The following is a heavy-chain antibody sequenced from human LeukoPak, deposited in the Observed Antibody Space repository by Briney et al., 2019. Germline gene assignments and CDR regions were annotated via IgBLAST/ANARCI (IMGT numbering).Heavy chain of an antibody. Sequence: GGSLRLSCAASGFTFSSSGMIWVRQAPGKGLEWVSAISGSGDRAYHADSVKGRFTISRDNSKNTLYLQMNSLRAEDTAVYYCAKGYYGSGSYGWFDPWGQGTLVTVSS. V-gene: IGHV3-23*01. CDR3: AKGYYGSGSYGWFDP. J-gene: IGHJ5*02. CDR1: GFTFSSSG. D-gene: IGHD3-10*01. CDR2: ISGSGDRA.